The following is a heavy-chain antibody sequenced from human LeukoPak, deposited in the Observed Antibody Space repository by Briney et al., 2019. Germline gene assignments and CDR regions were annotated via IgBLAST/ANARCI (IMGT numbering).Heavy chain of an antibody. CDR1: GFTFNSSA. D-gene: IGHD4-23*01. CDR3: AKSTVVTPVYFDY. CDR2: ISGSGGST. V-gene: IGHV3-23*01. J-gene: IGHJ4*02. Sequence: GGSLRLSCAASGFTFNSSAMTWVRQAPGKGLEWVSAISGSGGSTYYADSVKGRFTISRDNSKNTLYLQMNSLRAEDTAVYYCAKSTVVTPVYFDYWGQGTLVTVSS.